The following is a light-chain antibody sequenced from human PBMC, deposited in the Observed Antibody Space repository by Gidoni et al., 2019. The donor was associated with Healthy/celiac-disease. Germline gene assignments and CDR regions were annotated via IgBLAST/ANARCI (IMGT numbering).Light chain of an antibody. CDR3: QVWDSISDHVV. J-gene: IGLJ2*01. Sequence: SYVLTQPPSVSVAPGQTARITWGGNNIGSQSVHWYQQKPGQAPVLVVYDDSDRPSGIPERFSGSNSGNTSTLTISRVEAGDEADYYCQVWDSISDHVVFGGGTKLTVL. CDR2: DDS. CDR1: NIGSQS. V-gene: IGLV3-21*02.